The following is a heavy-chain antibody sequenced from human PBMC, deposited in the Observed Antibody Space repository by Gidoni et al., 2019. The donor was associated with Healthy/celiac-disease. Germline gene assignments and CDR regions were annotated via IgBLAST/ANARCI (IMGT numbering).Heavy chain of an antibody. D-gene: IGHD5-12*01. CDR3: ARRAGDRVAPDDAFDI. J-gene: IGHJ3*02. CDR2: IYYSGST. V-gene: IGHV4-39*01. Sequence: QLQLQQSGPGLVKPSETLSLTCPVPGGSISSRSYYWGWIRQPPGKGLEWIGSIYYSGSTYYNPSLKSRVTISVDTSKNQCSLKLSSVTAADTAVYYCARRAGDRVAPDDAFDIWGQGTMVTVSS. CDR1: GGSISSRSYY.